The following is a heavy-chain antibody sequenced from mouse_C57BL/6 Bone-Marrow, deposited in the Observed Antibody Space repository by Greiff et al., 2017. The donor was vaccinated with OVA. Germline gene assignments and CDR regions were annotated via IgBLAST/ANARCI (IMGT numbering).Heavy chain of an antibody. J-gene: IGHJ2*01. CDR1: GFSLTSYG. CDR3: ARNYVTTVLDY. V-gene: IGHV2-2*01. Sequence: QVQLQQSGPGLVQPSQSLSITCTASGFSLTSYGVHWVRQSPGKGLEWLGVIWRGGSTDYNAAFISRLSISKDNSKSQVFFKMNSLHADDTAIYYCARNYVTTVLDYWGQGTTLTVSS. CDR2: IWRGGST. D-gene: IGHD1-1*01.